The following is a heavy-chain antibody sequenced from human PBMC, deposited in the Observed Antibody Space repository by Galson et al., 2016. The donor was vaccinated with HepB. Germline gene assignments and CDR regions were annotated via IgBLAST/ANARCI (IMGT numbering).Heavy chain of an antibody. CDR3: ARGGGAAAAKRNWFDP. V-gene: IGHV4-59*01. CDR2: FYYSGST. D-gene: IGHD6-13*01. J-gene: IGHJ5*02. Sequence: SETLSLTCTDSGVSISSYYWSWIRQPPGKGLEWIGYFYYSGSTDYNPSLKSRVTISVDTSKNQLSLKLSSVTAADTAVYYCARGGGAAAAKRNWFDPWGQGTLVTVSS. CDR1: GVSISSYY.